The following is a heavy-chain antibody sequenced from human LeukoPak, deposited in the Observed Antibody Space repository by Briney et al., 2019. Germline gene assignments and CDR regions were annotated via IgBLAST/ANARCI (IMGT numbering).Heavy chain of an antibody. CDR3: AKDGVLWNVVTIFGVATAYDY. V-gene: IGHV3-48*01. Sequence: GGSLRLSCAASGFTFSSYGMTWVRQAPGKGLEWVSYISSSSSTIYYADSVKGRFTISRDNSKNTLYLQMNSLRAEDTAVYYCAKDGVLWNVVTIFGVATAYDYWGQGTLVTVSS. CDR1: GFTFSSYG. CDR2: ISSSSSTI. D-gene: IGHD3-3*01. J-gene: IGHJ4*02.